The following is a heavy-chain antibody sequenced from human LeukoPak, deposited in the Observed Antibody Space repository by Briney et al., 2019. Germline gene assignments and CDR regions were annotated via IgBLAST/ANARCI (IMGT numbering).Heavy chain of an antibody. Sequence: SETLSLTCTVSDGSISSYYWSWIRQPAGKGLEWIGRIYTSGSTNYNPSLKSRVTMSVDTSKNQFSLKLSSVTAADTAVYYCARDYYYDSSGYYYYYYYMDVWGKGTTVTVSS. CDR1: DGSISSYY. V-gene: IGHV4-4*07. J-gene: IGHJ6*03. D-gene: IGHD3-22*01. CDR2: IYTSGST. CDR3: ARDYYYDSSGYYYYYYYMDV.